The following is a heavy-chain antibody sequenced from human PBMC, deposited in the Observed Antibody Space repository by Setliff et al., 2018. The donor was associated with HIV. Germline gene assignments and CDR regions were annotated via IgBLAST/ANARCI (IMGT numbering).Heavy chain of an antibody. CDR3: ARRRETIVVVIGIPNWYVDL. D-gene: IGHD2-21*01. Sequence: SETLSLTCTVSGGSISSSSYYWGWIRQPPGKGLEWIGSIYYSGSTYYNPSLKSRVTISVDTSKNQFSLKLSSVTAADTAVYYCARRRETIVVVIGIPNWYVDLWGRGTLVTSPQ. V-gene: IGHV4-39*01. CDR1: GGSISSSSYY. J-gene: IGHJ2*01. CDR2: IYYSGST.